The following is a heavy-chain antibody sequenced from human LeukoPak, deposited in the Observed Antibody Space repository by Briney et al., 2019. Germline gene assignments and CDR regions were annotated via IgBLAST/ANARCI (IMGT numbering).Heavy chain of an antibody. CDR3: ARELIMTTVTINYYYYMDV. Sequence: GGSLRLSCAASGFTFSSYWMSWVRQSPGKGLEWVANIKQDGSEKYYVDSVKGRFTISRDNAENSLYLQMSSLRAEDTAVYYCARELIMTTVTINYYYYMDVWGKGTTVTVSS. CDR1: GFTFSSYW. CDR2: IKQDGSEK. J-gene: IGHJ6*03. V-gene: IGHV3-7*01. D-gene: IGHD4-17*01.